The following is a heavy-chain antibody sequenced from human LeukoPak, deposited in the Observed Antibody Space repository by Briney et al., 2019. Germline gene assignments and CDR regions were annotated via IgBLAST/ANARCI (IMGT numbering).Heavy chain of an antibody. CDR3: ARLTSMVRGVIITSTLRD. Sequence: GESLKISCKASGYSFTSYWIGWVRQMPGRGLEWMGIIYPGDSDTRYSPSFQGQVTISADKSISTAYLQWSSLKASDTAMYYCARLTSMVRGVIITSTLRDWGQGTLVTVSS. CDR2: IYPGDSDT. J-gene: IGHJ4*02. CDR1: GYSFTSYW. V-gene: IGHV5-51*01. D-gene: IGHD3-10*01.